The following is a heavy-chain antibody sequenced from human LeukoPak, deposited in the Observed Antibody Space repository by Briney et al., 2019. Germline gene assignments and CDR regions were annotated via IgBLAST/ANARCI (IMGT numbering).Heavy chain of an antibody. V-gene: IGHV4-59*01. Sequence: PSETLSLTCTVSGGSISSYSWSWIRQPPGKGLEWIGYIYYSGSTNYNPSLKSRVTISVDTSKNQFSLKLSSVTAADTAVYYCARGEGFHWFDPWGQGTLVTVSS. CDR2: IYYSGST. D-gene: IGHD1-26*01. CDR1: GGSISSYS. CDR3: ARGEGFHWFDP. J-gene: IGHJ5*02.